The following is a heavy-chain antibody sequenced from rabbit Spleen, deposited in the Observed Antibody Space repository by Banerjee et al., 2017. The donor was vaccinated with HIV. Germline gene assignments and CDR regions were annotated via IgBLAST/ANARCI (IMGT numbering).Heavy chain of an antibody. V-gene: IGHV1S45*01. D-gene: IGHD7-1*01. J-gene: IGHJ4*01. CDR3: ARGGSTGSYVGEFNL. CDR1: GFSFSSSYW. Sequence: QEQLEESGGDLVKPEGSLTLTCTASGFSFSSSYWICWVRQAPGKGLEWIACIYTSSGSTYYASWAKGRFTISKTSSTTVTLQMTSLTAADTATYFCARGGSTGSYVGEFNLWGQGTLVTVS. CDR2: IYTSSGST.